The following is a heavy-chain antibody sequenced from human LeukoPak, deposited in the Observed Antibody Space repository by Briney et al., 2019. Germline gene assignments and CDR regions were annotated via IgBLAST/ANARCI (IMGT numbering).Heavy chain of an antibody. CDR3: APGSTSGTRVSWFDP. J-gene: IGHJ5*02. Sequence: SSETLSLTCTVSGGSISSSSYYWGWIRQPPGKGLEWVGSIYYTGSTYYNPSLKSRVTISVDTSKNQFSLKLSSVTAADTAVFYCAPGSTSGTRVSWFDPWGHGTLVTVSS. CDR1: GGSISSSSYY. D-gene: IGHD1-1*01. V-gene: IGHV4-39*01. CDR2: IYYTGST.